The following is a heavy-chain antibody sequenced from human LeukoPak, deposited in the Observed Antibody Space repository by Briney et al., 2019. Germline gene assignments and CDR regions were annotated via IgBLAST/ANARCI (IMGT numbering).Heavy chain of an antibody. Sequence: GGSLRLSCEASGFTFINSAMSWVRQAPGKGLEWVSGITGSGGKTYYADSVRGRLSISRDNSKNTLYLQVNSLRAEDTAVYYCAKGRTEGGTLALDYWGQGTLVTVSS. J-gene: IGHJ4*02. D-gene: IGHD6-19*01. CDR3: AKGRTEGGTLALDY. CDR1: GFTFINSA. V-gene: IGHV3-23*01. CDR2: ITGSGGKT.